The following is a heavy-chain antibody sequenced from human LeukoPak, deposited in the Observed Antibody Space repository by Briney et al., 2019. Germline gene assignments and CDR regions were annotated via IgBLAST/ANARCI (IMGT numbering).Heavy chain of an antibody. CDR2: IYYSGST. J-gene: IGHJ4*02. V-gene: IGHV4-39*01. CDR3: ARISRGYYYGWLWYYFDY. CDR1: GGSISSSSYY. Sequence: NPSETLSLTCTVSGGSISSSSYYWGWIRQPPGKGLEWIGSIYYSGSTYYNPSLKSRVTISVDTSKNQFSLKLSSVTAAETAVYYCARISRGYYYGWLWYYFDYWGQGTLVTVSS. D-gene: IGHD3-22*01.